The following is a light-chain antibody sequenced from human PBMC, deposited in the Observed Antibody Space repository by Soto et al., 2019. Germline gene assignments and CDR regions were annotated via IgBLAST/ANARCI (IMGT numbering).Light chain of an antibody. CDR2: AAS. CDR1: QSIGSY. CDR3: QQSYSTPWT. V-gene: IGKV1-39*01. J-gene: IGKJ1*01. Sequence: DIPLTQSPSSLSASVGDRVTLTCRASQSIGSYFNWYQQKPGKAPKLLIYAASALESGVPSRFSGSGSGTDFTLTISSLQPGDFATYYCQQSYSTPWTFGQGTKV.